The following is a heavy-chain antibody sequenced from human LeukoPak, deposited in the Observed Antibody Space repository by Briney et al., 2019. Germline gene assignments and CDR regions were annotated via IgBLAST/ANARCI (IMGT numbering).Heavy chain of an antibody. CDR2: IYNSVTT. Sequence: SETLSLTCTVSGDSFNSYYWTWIRQPPEKRLEWIGYIYNSVTTSYNPSLKSRVTISVDASKNQFSLKLTSVTAADTAIYYCAREDYDAAGAFDIWGQGTMVTVSS. D-gene: IGHD3-22*01. J-gene: IGHJ3*02. CDR1: GDSFNSYY. V-gene: IGHV4-59*01. CDR3: AREDYDAAGAFDI.